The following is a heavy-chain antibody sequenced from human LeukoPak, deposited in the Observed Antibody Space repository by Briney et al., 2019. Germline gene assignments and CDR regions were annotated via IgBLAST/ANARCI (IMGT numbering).Heavy chain of an antibody. CDR1: GYTFTSYG. CDR2: ISTYNGNT. J-gene: IGHJ4*02. V-gene: IGHV1-18*01. CDR3: ARGGDSSGLNRFAY. Sequence: GASVKVSCKASGYTFTSYGISWVRQAPGQGLEWMAWISTYNGNTNYAQKLQGRVTMTRDTSTSTAYMELRSLRSDDTAVYYCARGGDSSGLNRFAYWGQGTLVTVSS. D-gene: IGHD3-22*01.